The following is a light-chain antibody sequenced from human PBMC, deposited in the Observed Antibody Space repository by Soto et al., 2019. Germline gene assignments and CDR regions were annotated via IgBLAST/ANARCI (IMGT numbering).Light chain of an antibody. CDR2: GAS. Sequence: EIVMTQSPGTLSLSPGERATLSCRASQSVSSNYLAWYQQKPVQAPRFLIYGASSRATGIPDRFSGSGSGTDFTLTISSLQPEDVATYYCQKYNSAPLTFGGGTKVDIK. CDR3: QKYNSAPLT. V-gene: IGKV3-20*01. CDR1: QSVSSNY. J-gene: IGKJ4*01.